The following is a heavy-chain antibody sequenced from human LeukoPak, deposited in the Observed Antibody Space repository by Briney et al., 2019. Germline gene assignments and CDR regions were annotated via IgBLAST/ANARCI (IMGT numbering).Heavy chain of an antibody. J-gene: IGHJ6*02. D-gene: IGHD2-15*01. Sequence: PGGSLRLSCAASGFIFSTYAMSWVRQAPGKGLEWASAISGSGGSTYFADSVKGRFTISRDNSKNTLYLQMNSLRAEDTAVYYCAKAQRDFVVVVAATRDYYYYGMDVWGQGTTVTVSS. CDR3: AKAQRDFVVVVAATRDYYYYGMDV. V-gene: IGHV3-23*01. CDR2: ISGSGGST. CDR1: GFIFSTYA.